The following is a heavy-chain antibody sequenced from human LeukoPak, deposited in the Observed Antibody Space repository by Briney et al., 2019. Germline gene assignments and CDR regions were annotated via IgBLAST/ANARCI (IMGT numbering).Heavy chain of an antibody. CDR2: MNGDGRST. V-gene: IGHV3-74*01. D-gene: IGHD1-14*01. Sequence: PGGSLRLSYAVSGFTFVNYWMHWVRQAPGKGLVWVSRMNGDGRSTDYADSVKGRFTISRDNAKNTLYLQMNDLRAEDTAVYYCARVVPSSNHIDYWGQGTLVTVSS. J-gene: IGHJ4*02. CDR1: GFTFVNYW. CDR3: ARVVPSSNHIDY.